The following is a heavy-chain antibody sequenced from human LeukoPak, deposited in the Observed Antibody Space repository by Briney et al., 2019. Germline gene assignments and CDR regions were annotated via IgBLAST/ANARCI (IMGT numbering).Heavy chain of an antibody. V-gene: IGHV4-4*09. CDR3: ARLSYSNYPYYYYYMDV. J-gene: IGHJ6*03. CDR2: IYTSGST. CDR1: DDSISSYY. Sequence: SGTLSLTCTVSDDSISSYYWSWLRQPPGKGLEWIAYIYTSGSTNYNPSLKSRVTISVDTSKNQFSLKLSSVTAADTAVYYCARLSYSNYPYYYYYMDVWGKGTTVTVSS. D-gene: IGHD4-11*01.